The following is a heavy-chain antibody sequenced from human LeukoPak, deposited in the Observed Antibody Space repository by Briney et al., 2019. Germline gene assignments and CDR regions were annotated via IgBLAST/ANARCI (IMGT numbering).Heavy chain of an antibody. J-gene: IGHJ3*02. Sequence: GGSLRLSCAASGFTFSGSAMHWVRQASGKGLEWVANIKQDGSDQYYVDSVKGRVTISRDNDKKSLYLQMKSLRAEDTVLYYCARAGGDSGCYRGDFDIWGQGTMVIVSS. CDR3: ARAGGDSGCYRGDFDI. CDR1: GFTFSGSA. CDR2: IKQDGSDQ. V-gene: IGHV3-7*02. D-gene: IGHD6-19*01.